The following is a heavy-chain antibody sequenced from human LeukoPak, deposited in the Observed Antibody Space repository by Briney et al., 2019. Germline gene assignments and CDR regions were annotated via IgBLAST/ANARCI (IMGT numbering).Heavy chain of an antibody. Sequence: GGSLRLSCAASGFTFSSYAMSWVRQAPGKGLEWVSAISGSGGSTYYADSVKGRFTISRDNSKNTLYLQMNSLRAEDTAVYYCAKEACSSTSCDPFFDYWGQGTLVTVSS. D-gene: IGHD2-2*01. V-gene: IGHV3-23*01. J-gene: IGHJ4*02. CDR2: ISGSGGST. CDR3: AKEACSSTSCDPFFDY. CDR1: GFTFSSYA.